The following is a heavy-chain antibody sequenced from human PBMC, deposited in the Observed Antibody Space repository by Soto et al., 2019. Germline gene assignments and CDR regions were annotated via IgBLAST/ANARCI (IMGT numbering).Heavy chain of an antibody. J-gene: IGHJ4*02. V-gene: IGHV4-34*01. CDR1: GESISGYY. D-gene: IGHD7-27*01. CDR3: ARRWGRTFDY. CDR2: INHSGST. Sequence: SETLSLTCAVWGESISGYYSNWIRQPPGKGLEWIGEINHSGSTNYNPSLKSRVTISVDTSKNQFSLKLSSVTAADTAVYYCARRWGRTFDYWGQGTLVTVSS.